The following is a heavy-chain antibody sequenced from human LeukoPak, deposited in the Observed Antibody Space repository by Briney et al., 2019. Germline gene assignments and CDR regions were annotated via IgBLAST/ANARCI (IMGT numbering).Heavy chain of an antibody. J-gene: IGHJ5*02. V-gene: IGHV4-38-2*01. CDR3: ARLGDYWNWFDP. Sequence: SETLSLTCAVYGGSFSGYYWGWIRQPPGKGLEWIGSIYHSGSTYYNPSLKSRVTISVDTSKNQFSLKLSSVTAADTAVYYCARLGDYWNWFDPWGQGTLVTVSS. CDR1: GGSFSGYY. CDR2: IYHSGST. D-gene: IGHD2-8*02.